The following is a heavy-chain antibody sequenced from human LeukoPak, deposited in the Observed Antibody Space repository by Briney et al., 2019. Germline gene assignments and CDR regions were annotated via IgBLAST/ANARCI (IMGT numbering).Heavy chain of an antibody. Sequence: SETLSLTCTVSGGSISSSSYYWGWIRQPPGKGLEWIGSIYYSGSTYYNPSLKSRVTISVGASKNQFSLKLSSVTAADTAVYYCARGLFYYDSSGYYYWGQGTLVTVSS. J-gene: IGHJ4*02. CDR1: GGSISSSSYY. CDR2: IYYSGST. CDR3: ARGLFYYDSSGYYY. D-gene: IGHD3-22*01. V-gene: IGHV4-39*07.